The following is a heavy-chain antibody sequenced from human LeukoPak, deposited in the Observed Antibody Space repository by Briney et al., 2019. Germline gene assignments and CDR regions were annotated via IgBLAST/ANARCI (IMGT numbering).Heavy chain of an antibody. J-gene: IGHJ4*02. V-gene: IGHV1-69*13. CDR3: AREIKLPRGYSGYDPPLYYFDY. CDR2: IIPIFGTA. D-gene: IGHD5-12*01. CDR1: GGTFSSYA. Sequence: SVKVSCKASGGTFSSYAISWVRQAPGQGLEWMGGIIPIFGTANYAQKFQGRVTITADGSTSTAYMELSSLRSEDTAVYYCAREIKLPRGYSGYDPPLYYFDYWGQGTLVTVSS.